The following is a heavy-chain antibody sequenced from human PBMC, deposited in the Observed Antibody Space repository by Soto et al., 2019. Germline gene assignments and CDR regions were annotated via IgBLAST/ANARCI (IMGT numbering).Heavy chain of an antibody. CDR3: ARGDRGAFDL. CDR1: GFTFSYYW. D-gene: IGHD1-26*01. J-gene: IGHJ3*01. CDR2: IHSDGSST. V-gene: IGHV3-74*01. Sequence: EVQLVESGGGLVRPGGSLRLSCAASGFTFSYYWMHWVRQAPGKGLVWVSRIHSDGSSTTYADFVKGRFIISRDNARNRVDLQMNRVRVEDTAVYYCARGDRGAFDLWGQGTVVTVSS.